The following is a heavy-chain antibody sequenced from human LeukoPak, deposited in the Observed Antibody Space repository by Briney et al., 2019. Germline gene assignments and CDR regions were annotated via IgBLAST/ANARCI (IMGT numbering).Heavy chain of an antibody. D-gene: IGHD5-18*01. V-gene: IGHV3-48*01. CDR2: ISSSSSII. CDR3: AGGYSYGSDAFDI. J-gene: IGHJ3*02. CDR1: RFTFSSYS. Sequence: GGSLRLSCAASRFTFSSYSMNWVRQAPGKGLEWVSYISSSSSIIYYADSVKGRFTISRANAKNSLYLQMNSLRAEDTAVYYCAGGYSYGSDAFDIWGQGTMVTVSS.